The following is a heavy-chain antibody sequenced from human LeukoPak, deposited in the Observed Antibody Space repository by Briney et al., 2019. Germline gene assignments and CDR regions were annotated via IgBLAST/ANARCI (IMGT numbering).Heavy chain of an antibody. CDR1: GGSFSGYY. Sequence: SETLSLTSAVSGGSFSGYYWSWSRHPPGKGLEWSGEINHCGSTNNNPSLSSRVTISVDTRQKQFSLKLSSVTAADTAVYYCARRITVGDCDLWGRGTVDSVSS. CDR2: INHCGST. D-gene: IGHD3-10*01. J-gene: IGHJ2*01. CDR3: ARRITVGDCDL. V-gene: IGHV4-34*01.